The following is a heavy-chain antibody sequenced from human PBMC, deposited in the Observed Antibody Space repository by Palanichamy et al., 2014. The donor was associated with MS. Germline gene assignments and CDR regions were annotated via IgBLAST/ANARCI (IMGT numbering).Heavy chain of an antibody. Sequence: GKGLEWVSAISGSGAAYYADSVKGRFTISRDNSKNTLYLQMNSLRAEDTAVYYCAKGYSNYGDYGYFFDFWGQGTLATVSS. D-gene: IGHD4-17*01. J-gene: IGHJ4*01. V-gene: IGHV3-23*01. CDR3: AKGYSNYGDYGYFFDF. CDR2: ISGSGAA.